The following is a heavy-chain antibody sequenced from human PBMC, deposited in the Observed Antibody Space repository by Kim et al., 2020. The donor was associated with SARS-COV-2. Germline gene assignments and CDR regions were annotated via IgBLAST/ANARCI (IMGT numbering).Heavy chain of an antibody. J-gene: IGHJ4*02. CDR2: IYPGDSDT. CDR3: ARTSALYCSSTSCRPAYFDY. V-gene: IGHV5-51*01. Sequence: GGSLKISCKGSGYSFTSYWIGWVRQMPGKGLEWMGIIYPGDSDTRYSPSFQGQVTISADKSISTAYLQWSSLKASDTAMYYCARTSALYCSSTSCRPAYFDYWGQGTLVTVSS. D-gene: IGHD2-2*01. CDR1: GYSFTSYW.